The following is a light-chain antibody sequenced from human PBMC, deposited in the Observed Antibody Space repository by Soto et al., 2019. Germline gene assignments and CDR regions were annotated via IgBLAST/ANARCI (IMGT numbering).Light chain of an antibody. J-gene: IGLJ7*01. CDR2: GNS. Sequence: QSVLTQPPSVSGAPGQRVTISCTGTSSNIGAGYDVYWYQQLPGTAPKLLIYGNSNRPSGVPDRFSGSKSGTSASLAITGLQAEDEADYYCQSYDSSLSGSVFGGGIQLTVL. CDR1: SSNIGAGYD. CDR3: QSYDSSLSGSV. V-gene: IGLV1-40*01.